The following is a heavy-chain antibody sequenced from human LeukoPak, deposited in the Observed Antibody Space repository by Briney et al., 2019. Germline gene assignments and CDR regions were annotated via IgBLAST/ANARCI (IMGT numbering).Heavy chain of an antibody. Sequence: SETLSLTCAVYGGSLSGYYGSWIRQPPGKGLEWIGEINHSGSTNYNPSLKSRVTISVDTSKNQFSLKLSSVTAADTAVYYWARGNTVVSRFDAFDIWGQGTMVTVSS. CDR1: GGSLSGYY. D-gene: IGHD4-23*01. CDR3: ARGNTVVSRFDAFDI. J-gene: IGHJ3*02. V-gene: IGHV4-34*01. CDR2: INHSGST.